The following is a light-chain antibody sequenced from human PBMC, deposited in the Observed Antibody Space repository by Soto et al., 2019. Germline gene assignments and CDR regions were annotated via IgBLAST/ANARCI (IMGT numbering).Light chain of an antibody. J-gene: IGKJ1*01. CDR3: QQYNDWPRT. CDR1: QTVRSN. Sequence: EVVMTQSPATLSLSPGDRATLSCRASQTVRSNLAWYQQKSGQAPRVLIHGASTRATGVPDRFSGSGSGTVFTLTISSLQSEDFAVYYCQQYNDWPRTFGQGTKVDIK. V-gene: IGKV3-15*01. CDR2: GAS.